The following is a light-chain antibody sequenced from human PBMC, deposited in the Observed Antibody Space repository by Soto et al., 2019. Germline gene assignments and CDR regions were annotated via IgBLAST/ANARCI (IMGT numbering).Light chain of an antibody. V-gene: IGKV3-20*01. CDR3: QYYGSPSWT. J-gene: IGKJ1*01. CDR2: GTS. CDR1: QSVTSNY. Sequence: EGVLTQSPGTLSLSPGERATLSCRTSQSVTSNYLAWYQQRPGQAPRLLIFGTSSRATGIPDKFSGSGSGTDFTLTISRLEPDDFAEYYCQYYGSPSWTFGQGTKVDIK.